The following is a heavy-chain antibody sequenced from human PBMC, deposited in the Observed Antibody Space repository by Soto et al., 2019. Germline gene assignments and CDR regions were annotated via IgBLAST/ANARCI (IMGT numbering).Heavy chain of an antibody. CDR1: GFTFSSYA. Sequence: LRLSCAASGFTFSSYAMHWVRQAPGKGLEWVAVISYDGSNKYYADSVRGRFTISRDNSKNTLYLQMNSLRAEDTAVYYCARGYNWNDLEFDYWGQGTLVTVSS. CDR3: ARGYNWNDLEFDY. CDR2: ISYDGSNK. J-gene: IGHJ4*02. D-gene: IGHD1-1*01. V-gene: IGHV3-30-3*01.